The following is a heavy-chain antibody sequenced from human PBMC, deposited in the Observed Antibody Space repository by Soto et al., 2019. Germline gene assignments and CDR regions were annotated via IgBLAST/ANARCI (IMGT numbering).Heavy chain of an antibody. CDR2: IFYSGRSGST. CDR3: ARTALGWFDP. J-gene: IGHJ5*02. Sequence: SVTLSLPCSVSGGSISSYYWSWIRQPPGKGLEWIGYIFYSGRSGSTNYNPSLKSRVTISVDTSKNQFSLKLSSVTAADTAVYYCARTALGWFDPWGQGTLGTVAS. CDR1: GGSISSYY. V-gene: IGHV4-59*01. D-gene: IGHD2-21*02.